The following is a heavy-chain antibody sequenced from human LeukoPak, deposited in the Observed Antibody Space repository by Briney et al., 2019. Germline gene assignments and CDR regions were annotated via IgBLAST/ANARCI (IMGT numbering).Heavy chain of an antibody. D-gene: IGHD3-10*01. CDR1: GGSFSGYY. CDR2: INHSGST. Sequence: TSETLSLTCAVYGGSFSGYYWSWIRQPPGKGLEWIGEINHSGSTNYNPSLKSRVTISVDTSKNHFSLKLSSVTAADTAVYYCARGRFLLLWFGESGDGMDVWGQGTTVTVSS. V-gene: IGHV4-34*01. J-gene: IGHJ6*02. CDR3: ARGRFLLLWFGESGDGMDV.